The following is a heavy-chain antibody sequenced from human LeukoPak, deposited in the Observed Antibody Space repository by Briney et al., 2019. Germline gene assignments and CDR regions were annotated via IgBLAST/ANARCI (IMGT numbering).Heavy chain of an antibody. Sequence: GGSLRLSCAASGFTFSSYSMNWVRQAPGKGLEWVSSISSSSNIIYYADSMKGRFTISRDNANNSLYLQMNSLRAEDTAVYFCARTKQWLDDAFDIWGQGTMVTVSS. CDR3: ARTKQWLDDAFDI. V-gene: IGHV3-21*01. CDR1: GFTFSSYS. CDR2: ISSSSNII. D-gene: IGHD6-19*01. J-gene: IGHJ3*02.